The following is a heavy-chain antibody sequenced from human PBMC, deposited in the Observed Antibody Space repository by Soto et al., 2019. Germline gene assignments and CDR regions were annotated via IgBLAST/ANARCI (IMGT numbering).Heavy chain of an antibody. J-gene: IGHJ5*02. D-gene: IGHD6-13*01. CDR2: IIPIFGTA. Sequence: ASVKVSCKASGGTFSSYAISWVRPAPGQGLEWMGGIIPIFGTANYAQKFQGRVTITADKSTSTAYMELSSLRSEDTAVYYCARLAAAGTNRWFDPWGQGTLVTVSS. CDR3: ARLAAAGTNRWFDP. CDR1: GGTFSSYA. V-gene: IGHV1-69*06.